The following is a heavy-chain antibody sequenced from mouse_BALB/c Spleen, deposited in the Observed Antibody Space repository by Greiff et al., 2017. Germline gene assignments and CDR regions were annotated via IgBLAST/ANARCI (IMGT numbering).Heavy chain of an antibody. D-gene: IGHD1-1*01. CDR3: ANFCSSSYVHLYWYFDV. CDR2: IDPSDSET. Sequence: QVQLQQSGPQLVRPGASVKISCKASGYSFTSYWMHWVKQRPGQGLEWIGMIDPSDSETRLNQKFKDKATLTVDKSSSTAYMQLSSPTTEDSAVYYCANFCSSSYVHLYWYFDVWGAGTTVTVSS. CDR1: GYSFTSYW. J-gene: IGHJ1*01. V-gene: IGHV1-74*01.